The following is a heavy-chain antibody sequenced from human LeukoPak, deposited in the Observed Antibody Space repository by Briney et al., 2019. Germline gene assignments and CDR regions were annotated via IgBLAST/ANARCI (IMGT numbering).Heavy chain of an antibody. CDR3: ARPVPSRLGWFDP. Sequence: SETLSLTCTVSGGSISSSSYYWGWIRQPPGKGLEWIGNIYYSGSTYYSPSLKSRVTISVDTSKNQFSLKLSSVTAADTAVYYCARPVPSRLGWFDPWGQGTLVTVSS. CDR1: GGSISSSSYY. J-gene: IGHJ5*02. D-gene: IGHD1-1*01. CDR2: IYYSGST. V-gene: IGHV4-39*01.